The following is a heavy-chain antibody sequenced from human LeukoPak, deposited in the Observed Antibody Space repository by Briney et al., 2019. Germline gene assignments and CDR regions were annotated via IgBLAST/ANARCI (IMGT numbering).Heavy chain of an antibody. CDR2: IYYSGST. CDR3: ARGYGSGSYYNPYYYYYGMDV. CDR1: GGSISSGGYY. J-gene: IGHJ6*02. Sequence: SETLSLTCTVSGGSISSGGYYWSWIRQPPGKGLEWIGYIYYSGSTNYNPSLKSRVTISVDTSKNQFSLKLSSVTAADTAVYYCARGYGSGSYYNPYYYYYGMDVWGQGTTVTVSS. D-gene: IGHD3-10*01. V-gene: IGHV4-61*08.